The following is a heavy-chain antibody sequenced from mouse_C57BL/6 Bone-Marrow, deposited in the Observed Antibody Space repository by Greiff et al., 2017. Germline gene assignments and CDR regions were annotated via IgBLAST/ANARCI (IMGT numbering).Heavy chain of an antibody. CDR1: GYTFTSYS. D-gene: IGHD2-1*01. CDR2: INPSSGYT. V-gene: IGHV1-7*01. CDR3: AQYYYGAY. J-gene: IGHJ3*01. Sequence: QVQLKQSGAELAKPGASVQLSCKASGYTFTSYSMHWVKQRPGQGLAWIGYINPSSGYTKYNQKFKDKATLTADKSSSTAYMQLSSLTYEDSAVYYCAQYYYGAYWGQGTLVTVSA.